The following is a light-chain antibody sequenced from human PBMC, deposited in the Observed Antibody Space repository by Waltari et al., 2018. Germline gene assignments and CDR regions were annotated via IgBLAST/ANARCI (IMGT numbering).Light chain of an antibody. V-gene: IGKV3-15*01. CDR1: QDVTTN. CDR3: QQYHNWPPLT. J-gene: IGKJ4*01. Sequence: EVVMTQSPATLSVSPGERAILSCRASQDVTTNLAWYQQKPGQALRVLSYDASTRATGIPARFSGSGSGAEFTLTISSLQSEDSAVYYCQQYHNWPPLTFGGGTNVEIK. CDR2: DAS.